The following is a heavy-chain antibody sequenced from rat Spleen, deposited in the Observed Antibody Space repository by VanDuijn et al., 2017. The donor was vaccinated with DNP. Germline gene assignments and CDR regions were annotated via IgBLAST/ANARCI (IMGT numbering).Heavy chain of an antibody. J-gene: IGHJ4*01. Sequence: EVQLVESGGGLVQPGRSMTLSCAASGFSVSNYYMAWVRQAQSPGLEWVASISTGRGTTYYPDSVTVRLTISSDNTKNTLYFQVDSLTSEDTATYYCARHMDTGPYYAMDVWGQGISVTVSS. CDR2: ISTGRGTT. CDR1: GFSVSNYY. D-gene: IGHD4-1*01. V-gene: IGHV5-25*01. CDR3: ARHMDTGPYYAMDV.